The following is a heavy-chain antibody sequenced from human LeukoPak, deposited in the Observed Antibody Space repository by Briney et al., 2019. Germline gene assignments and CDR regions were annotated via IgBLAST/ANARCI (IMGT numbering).Heavy chain of an antibody. CDR1: DDSITIYY. V-gene: IGHV4-59*01. CDR3: ARGYSSSSTSPFDY. Sequence: SETLSLTCTVSDDSITIYYWTWIRQPPGKGVEWMGDIYYSGSTNYNPSLKSRVTISVDSSKHQFSLKLSSVTAADTAVYYCARGYSSSSTSPFDYWGQGTLVTVSS. CDR2: IYYSGST. D-gene: IGHD6-13*01. J-gene: IGHJ4*02.